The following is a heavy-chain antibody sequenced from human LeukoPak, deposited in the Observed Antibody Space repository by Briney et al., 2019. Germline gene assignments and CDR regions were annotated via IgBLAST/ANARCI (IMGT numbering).Heavy chain of an antibody. Sequence: GASVKVSCKASGYTFNSYAMNWVRQAPGQGLEWMGWINTNTGDPNYVQGFTGRFVFSVDTSVSTAYLEISSLKAEDTAVYYCARRESVAAVDYWGQGTLVTVSS. CDR1: GYTFNSYA. CDR3: ARRESVAAVDY. V-gene: IGHV7-4-1*02. D-gene: IGHD6-19*01. J-gene: IGHJ4*02. CDR2: INTNTGDP.